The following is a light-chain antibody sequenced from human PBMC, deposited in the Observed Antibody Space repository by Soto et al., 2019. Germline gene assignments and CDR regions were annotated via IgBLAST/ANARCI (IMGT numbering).Light chain of an antibody. Sequence: QSPRTPGVSPGGRDTLSLPASQMVSINSAWYQQKPGQAPRLLIYDASTRAADIPARFSGSGSGTEFTLTISSLQYEDFALYYCQQYNSWPRTFGLGTKVDIK. CDR2: DAS. CDR1: QMVSIN. J-gene: IGKJ1*01. CDR3: QQYNSWPRT. V-gene: IGKV3-15*01.